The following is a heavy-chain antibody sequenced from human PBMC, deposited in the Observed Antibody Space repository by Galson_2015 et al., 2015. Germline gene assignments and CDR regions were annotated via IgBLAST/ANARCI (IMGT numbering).Heavy chain of an antibody. CDR2: IYYSGST. D-gene: IGHD3-10*01. CDR1: GGSVSSGSYY. V-gene: IGHV4-61*01. CDR3: ARDRITMVRGVIHYYGMDV. J-gene: IGHJ6*02. Sequence: SETLSLTCTVSGGSVSSGSYYWSWIRQPPGKGLEWIGYIYYSGSTNYNPSLKSRVTISVDTSKNQFSLKLSSVTAADTAVYYCARDRITMVRGVIHYYGMDVWGQGTTVTVSS.